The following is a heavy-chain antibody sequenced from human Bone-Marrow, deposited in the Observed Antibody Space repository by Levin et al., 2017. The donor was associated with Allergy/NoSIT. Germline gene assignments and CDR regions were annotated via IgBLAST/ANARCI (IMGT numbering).Heavy chain of an antibody. CDR1: GYSISSGYY. J-gene: IGHJ5*02. CDR2: IYHSGST. CDR3: ARGELELAGMYNWFDP. V-gene: IGHV4-38-2*01. D-gene: IGHD1-7*01. Sequence: SETLSLTCAVSGYSISSGYYWGWIRQPPGKGLAWIGSIYHSGSTYYNPSLKSRVTISVDTSKNQFSLKLSSVTAADTAVYYCARGELELAGMYNWFDPWGQGTLVTVSS.